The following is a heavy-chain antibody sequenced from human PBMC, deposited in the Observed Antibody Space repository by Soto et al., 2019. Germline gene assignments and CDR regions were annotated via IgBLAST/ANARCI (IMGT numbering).Heavy chain of an antibody. CDR3: ARDHGGTWFDP. CDR1: GYPFTAYD. Sequence: QVQLVQSGAEVKKPGASVKVSCEASGYPFTAYDIHWMRQAPGQGLEWMGWISPNSGDTKYAQKFQGRVTMIRDTSISTAYMDLTSLRSDDTAVYYCARDHGGTWFDPWGQGTLVTVSS. J-gene: IGHJ5*01. D-gene: IGHD3-16*01. CDR2: ISPNSGDT. V-gene: IGHV1-2*02.